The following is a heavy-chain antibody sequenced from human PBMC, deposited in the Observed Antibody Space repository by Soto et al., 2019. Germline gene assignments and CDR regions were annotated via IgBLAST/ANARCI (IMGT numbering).Heavy chain of an antibody. CDR1: GGSISSYY. D-gene: IGHD3-22*01. CDR3: ARREVVIGHYYGMDV. Sequence: PSETLSLTCTVSGGSISSYYWSWIRQPPGKGLEWIGYIYYSGSTSYNPSLKSRVTISVDTPKNQFSLKLSSVTAADTAVYYCARREVVIGHYYGMDVWGQGTTVTVSS. J-gene: IGHJ6*02. V-gene: IGHV4-59*12. CDR2: IYYSGST.